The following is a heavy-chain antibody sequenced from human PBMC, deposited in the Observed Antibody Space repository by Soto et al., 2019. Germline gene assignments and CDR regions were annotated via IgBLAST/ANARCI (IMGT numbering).Heavy chain of an antibody. D-gene: IGHD1-26*01. J-gene: IGHJ4*02. V-gene: IGHV3-23*01. CDR2: ISPSGNNT. CDR1: GFIFSNYV. CDR3: ARHMLGGNRPYDC. Sequence: GGSLRLSCAAPGFIFSNYVMTWVRQAPGKGLEWVSSISPSGNNTDYADSVKGRFTLSRDNAENTLYLQMNSLRGEDTGVYYCARHMLGGNRPYDCWGQGTLATVSS.